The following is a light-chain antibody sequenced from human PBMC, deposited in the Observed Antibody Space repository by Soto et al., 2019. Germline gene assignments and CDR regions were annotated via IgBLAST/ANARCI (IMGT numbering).Light chain of an antibody. CDR2: DGS. Sequence: QSALTQPRSVSGSPGQSVTISCTGTSSDVGGYNYVSWYQQHPGKAPKLMIYDGSKRPSGVPDRFSGSKSGNTSSLTSSGLQAEDEADYYCCSYAGTYNWVFGTGTKVTVL. CDR3: CSYAGTYNWV. J-gene: IGLJ1*01. V-gene: IGLV2-11*01. CDR1: SSDVGGYNY.